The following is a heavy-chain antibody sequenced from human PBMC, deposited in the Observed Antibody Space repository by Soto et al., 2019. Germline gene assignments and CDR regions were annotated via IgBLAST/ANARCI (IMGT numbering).Heavy chain of an antibody. J-gene: IGHJ5*02. CDR1: GGSISSRSYY. D-gene: IGHD5-18*01. CDR2: INHSGST. Sequence: SETLSLTCSVSGGSISSRSYYCDWIRQPPGKGLEWIGEINHSGSTNYNPSLKSRVTISVDTSKNQFSLKLSSVTAADTAVYYCARGPRWIQLWLREKTNINWFDPWGQGTLVTVSS. CDR3: ARGPRWIQLWLREKTNINWFDP. V-gene: IGHV4-39*01.